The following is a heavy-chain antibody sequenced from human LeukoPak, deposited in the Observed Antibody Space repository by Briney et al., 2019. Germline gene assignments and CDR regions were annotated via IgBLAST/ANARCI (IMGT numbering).Heavy chain of an antibody. CDR2: IKSDGSDT. CDR1: GFTFSTYW. J-gene: IGHJ4*02. V-gene: IGHV3-74*01. D-gene: IGHD1-26*01. CDR3: VRDLGGRSGH. Sequence: GGSLRLSCAASGFTFSTYWMHWVRQAPGEGLVWVSRIKSDGSDTSYADSVKGRSTIFRDNAKNTLYLQMNSLRAEDTAVYYCVRDLGGRSGHWGQGTLVTVSS.